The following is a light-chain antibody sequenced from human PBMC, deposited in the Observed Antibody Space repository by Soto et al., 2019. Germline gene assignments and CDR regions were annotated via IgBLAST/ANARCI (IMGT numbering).Light chain of an antibody. CDR1: QDISNY. CDR2: DAS. CDR3: QQYDHLPIT. J-gene: IGKJ5*01. V-gene: IGKV1-33*01. Sequence: DVQMTQSPSSLSASVGDTITITCQATQDISNYLNWYQQKPGEAPKLLIYDASKLETGVPSRFSGSGSGTDFTFTISSVQPEDFATYHCQQYDHLPITFGQGTRLEIK.